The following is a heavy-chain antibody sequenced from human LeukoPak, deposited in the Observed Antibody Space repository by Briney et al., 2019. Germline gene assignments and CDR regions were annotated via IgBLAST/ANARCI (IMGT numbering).Heavy chain of an antibody. CDR3: AKAGGWAREDYKGDAFDI. Sequence: EASVKVSCKASGYTSTNYGIIWVRQAPGQGLEWMGWISTYNGNTNYAQEIQGRVTMTTDTSTSTAYMELRSLISDDTAVYYCAKAGGWAREDYKGDAFDIWGQGTMVTVS. CDR2: ISTYNGNT. CDR1: GYTSTNYG. D-gene: IGHD6-19*01. V-gene: IGHV1-18*01. J-gene: IGHJ3*02.